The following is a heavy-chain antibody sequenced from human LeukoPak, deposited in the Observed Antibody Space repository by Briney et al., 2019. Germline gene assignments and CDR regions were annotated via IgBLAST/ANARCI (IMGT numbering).Heavy chain of an antibody. CDR2: ISGSGGST. CDR1: GFTFSSYA. Sequence: PGESLKISCAASGFTFSSYAMSWVRQAPGKGLEWVSGISGSGGSTNYADSVKGRFTISRDNSKNTLYLQMNSLRAEDTAVYYCAKDSRYSGNIKAFDIWGQGTMVTVSS. V-gene: IGHV3-23*01. D-gene: IGHD1-26*01. J-gene: IGHJ3*02. CDR3: AKDSRYSGNIKAFDI.